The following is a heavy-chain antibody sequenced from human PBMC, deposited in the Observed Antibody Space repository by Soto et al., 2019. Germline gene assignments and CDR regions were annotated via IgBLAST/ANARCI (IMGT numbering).Heavy chain of an antibody. D-gene: IGHD3-22*01. CDR1: GYTFTSYG. CDR3: ARASRYYYDSSASWFDP. V-gene: IGHV1-18*04. CDR2: ISAYNGHT. J-gene: IGHJ5*02. Sequence: QAQLMQSGGEVKKPGASAKVSCKASGYTFTSYGITWVRQAPGQGLEWMGWISAYNGHTKFAQNLQDRVTMTTDTSTSTAYMELRSLRSDDTAVYYCARASRYYYDSSASWFDPWGQGTLVTVSS.